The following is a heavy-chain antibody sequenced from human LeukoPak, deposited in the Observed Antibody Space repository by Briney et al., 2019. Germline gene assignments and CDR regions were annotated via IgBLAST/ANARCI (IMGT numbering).Heavy chain of an antibody. CDR1: GGTFSSYA. D-gene: IGHD3-10*01. Sequence: GASVKVSCKASGGTFSSYAISWVRQAPGQGLEGMGGIIPIFGTANYAQKFQCRVTITADESTSTAYMELSSLRSEDTAVYYCARSRRGVDYYYYMDVWGKGTTVTVSS. CDR2: IIPIFGTA. J-gene: IGHJ6*03. V-gene: IGHV1-69*13. CDR3: ARSRRGVDYYYYMDV.